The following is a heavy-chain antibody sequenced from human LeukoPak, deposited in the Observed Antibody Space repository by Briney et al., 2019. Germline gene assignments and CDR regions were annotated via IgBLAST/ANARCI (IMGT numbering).Heavy chain of an antibody. Sequence: GGSLRLSCAASGFTFSSYSMNWVRQAPGKGLEWVSSISSSSSYIYYADSVKGRFTISRDNAKNSLYLQMNSLRAEDTAVYYCARAAAARRNWFDPWGQGTLVTVSS. D-gene: IGHD6-13*01. CDR2: ISSSSSYI. J-gene: IGHJ5*02. CDR3: ARAAAARRNWFDP. V-gene: IGHV3-21*01. CDR1: GFTFSSYS.